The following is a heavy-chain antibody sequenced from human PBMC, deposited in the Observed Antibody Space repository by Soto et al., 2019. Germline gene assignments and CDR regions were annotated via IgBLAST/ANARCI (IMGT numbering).Heavy chain of an antibody. D-gene: IGHD1-26*01. CDR1: GFTFSSYA. Sequence: GGSLRLSCAASGFTFSSYAMHWVRQAPGKGLEWVAVISYDGSNKYYADSVKGRFTISRDNSKNTLYLQMNSLRAEDTAVYYCARDPRVGANLGSWFDPWGQGTLVTVSS. J-gene: IGHJ5*02. V-gene: IGHV3-30-3*01. CDR3: ARDPRVGANLGSWFDP. CDR2: ISYDGSNK.